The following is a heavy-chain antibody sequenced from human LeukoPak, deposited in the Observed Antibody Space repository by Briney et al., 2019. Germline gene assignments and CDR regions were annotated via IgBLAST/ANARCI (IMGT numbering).Heavy chain of an antibody. V-gene: IGHV4-61*02. Sequence: SETLSLTCTVSGGSISSGSYYWSWIRQPAGKGLEWIGRIYTSGSTNYNPSLKSRVTISVDTSKNQFSLKLSSVTAADTAVYYCARSLRWLQLGAFDIWGQGTMVTVSS. J-gene: IGHJ3*02. CDR1: GGSISSGSYY. CDR3: ARSLRWLQLGAFDI. CDR2: IYTSGST. D-gene: IGHD5-24*01.